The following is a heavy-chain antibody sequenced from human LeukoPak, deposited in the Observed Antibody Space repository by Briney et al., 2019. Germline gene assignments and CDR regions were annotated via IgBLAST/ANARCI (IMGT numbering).Heavy chain of an antibody. J-gene: IGHJ4*02. CDR3: AKDPSSGGYV. CDR1: GFSFSSYA. V-gene: IGHV3-23*01. Sequence: GGSLRLSCAVSGFSFSSYAMNWVRQAPGKGLEWVSAISGSGRSTYYADSVKGRFTISRDNSENTLYLQMNSLRADDTAVYYCAKDPSSGGYVWGQGTLVTVSS. CDR2: ISGSGRST. D-gene: IGHD1-26*01.